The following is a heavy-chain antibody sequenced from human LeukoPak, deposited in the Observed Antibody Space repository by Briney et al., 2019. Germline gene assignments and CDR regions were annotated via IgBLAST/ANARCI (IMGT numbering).Heavy chain of an antibody. Sequence: SETLSLTCTVSGGSISSYYWSWIRQPPGKGLEWIGYIYYSGSTNYNPSLKSRVTISVDTSKNQFSLKLSSVTAADTAVYYCASRGRGYCSSTSCYGTYYFDYWGQGTLVTVSS. CDR3: ASRGRGYCSSTSCYGTYYFDY. CDR1: GGSISSYY. CDR2: IYYSGST. D-gene: IGHD2-2*01. V-gene: IGHV4-59*01. J-gene: IGHJ4*02.